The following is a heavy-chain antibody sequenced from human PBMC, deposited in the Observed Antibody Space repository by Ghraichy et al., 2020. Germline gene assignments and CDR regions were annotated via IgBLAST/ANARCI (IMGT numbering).Heavy chain of an antibody. J-gene: IGHJ4*02. Sequence: GGSLRLSCAASGFIFDDYDMSWVRHVPGKGLEWLSGINWNGGSTGYADSVKGRFTISRDNAKNSLYLQMNSLRAEDTAFYYCARSGYSSGWYVDYLDYWGEGTLVTVSS. D-gene: IGHD6-19*01. CDR1: GFIFDDYD. CDR3: ARSGYSSGWYVDYLDY. CDR2: INWNGGST. V-gene: IGHV3-20*04.